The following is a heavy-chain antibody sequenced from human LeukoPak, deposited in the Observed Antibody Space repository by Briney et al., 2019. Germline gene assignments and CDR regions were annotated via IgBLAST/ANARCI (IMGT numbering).Heavy chain of an antibody. J-gene: IGHJ4*02. CDR2: IIPILGIA. Sequence: ASVKVSCKASGYTFTSYDINWVRQATGQGLEWMGRIIPILGIANYAQKFQGRVTITADKSTSTAYMELSSLRSEDTAVYYCAGGDKYRLQFYWGQGTLVTVSS. CDR3: AGGDKYRLQFY. CDR1: GYTFTSYD. V-gene: IGHV1-69*04. D-gene: IGHD5-24*01.